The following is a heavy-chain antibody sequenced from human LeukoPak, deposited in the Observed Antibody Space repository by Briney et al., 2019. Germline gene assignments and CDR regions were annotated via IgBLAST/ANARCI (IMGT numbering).Heavy chain of an antibody. CDR2: IIPILGIA. CDR1: GGTFSSYA. Sequence: ASVKVSCKASGGTFSSYAISWVRQAPGQGLEWMGRIIPILGIANYAQKFQGRVTITADKSTSTAYMELSSLRSEDTAVCYCARDQKVGATPYFGMDVWGQGTTVTVSS. J-gene: IGHJ6*02. V-gene: IGHV1-69*04. CDR3: ARDQKVGATPYFGMDV. D-gene: IGHD1-26*01.